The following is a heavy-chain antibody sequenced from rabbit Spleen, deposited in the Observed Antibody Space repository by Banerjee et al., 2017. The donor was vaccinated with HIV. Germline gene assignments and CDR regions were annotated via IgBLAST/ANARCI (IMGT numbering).Heavy chain of an antibody. CDR2: IDVVSSGRT. J-gene: IGHJ4*01. D-gene: IGHD4-2*01. Sequence: QSLEEYGGDLVKPGASLTLTCKASGLDFSSRYWICWVRQAPGKGLEWIACIDVVSSGRTYYASWAKGRFTVAKTSSTTVTLQMTSLTAADTATYFCARDAAGREDFNLWGPGTLVTVS. V-gene: IGHV1S40*01. CDR1: GLDFSSRYW. CDR3: ARDAAGREDFNL.